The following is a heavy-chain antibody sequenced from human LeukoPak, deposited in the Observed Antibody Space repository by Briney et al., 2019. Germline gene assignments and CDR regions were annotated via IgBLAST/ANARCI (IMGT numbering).Heavy chain of an antibody. V-gene: IGHV1-69*13. D-gene: IGHD3-16*01. CDR1: GGTFSSYA. CDR3: ARDRDWGTDYFDY. CDR2: IIPIFGTA. J-gene: IGHJ4*02. Sequence: ASVTVSCKASGGTFSSYAISWVRQAPGQGLEWMGGIIPIFGTANYAQKFQGRVTITADESTSTAYMELSSLRSEDTAVYYCARDRDWGTDYFDYWGQGTLVTVSS.